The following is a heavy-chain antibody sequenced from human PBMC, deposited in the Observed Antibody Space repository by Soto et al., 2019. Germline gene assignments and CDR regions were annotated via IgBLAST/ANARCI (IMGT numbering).Heavy chain of an antibody. Sequence: ASVKVSCKASGYTFTSYYINWVRQATGQGLEWMGWMNPNSGNTGYAQKFQGRVTITADESTSTAYMELSSLRSEDTAVYYCARVGSFSGSYRPRGMDVWGQGTTVTVSS. V-gene: IGHV1-8*01. CDR3: ARVGSFSGSYRPRGMDV. J-gene: IGHJ6*02. CDR1: GYTFTSYY. D-gene: IGHD1-26*01. CDR2: MNPNSGNT.